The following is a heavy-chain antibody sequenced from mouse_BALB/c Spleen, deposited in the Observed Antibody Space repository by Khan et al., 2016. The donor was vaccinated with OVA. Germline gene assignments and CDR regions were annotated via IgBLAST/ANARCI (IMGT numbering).Heavy chain of an antibody. D-gene: IGHD2-4*01. CDR2: IYPGNSDT. CDR1: GYTFTSYW. J-gene: IGHJ3*01. CDR3: TRFDYLVAY. Sequence: LQRSGTVLARPGTSVKMSCKASGYTFTSYWMHWVKQRPGQGLEWIGAIYPGNSDTSYNQQFKGQAKLTDVTSTSTVYMERSSLTNVDSAVYYCTRFDYLVAYWGQGTLVTVSA. V-gene: IGHV1-5*01.